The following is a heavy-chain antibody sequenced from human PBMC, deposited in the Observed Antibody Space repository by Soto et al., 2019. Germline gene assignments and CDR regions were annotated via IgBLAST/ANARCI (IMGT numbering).Heavy chain of an antibody. D-gene: IGHD3-22*01. V-gene: IGHV1-3*01. J-gene: IGHJ4*02. CDR2: INAGNGNT. CDR3: ARSSGYYYVDS. Sequence: QVQLVQSGAEVKKPGASVKVSCKASGYTFTSYAMHWVRQAPGQRLEWMGWINAGNGNTKYSQKFQGRVTITRDTSASTAHMELTSLRSEDTAVYYCARSSGYYYVDSWGQGTLVTVSS. CDR1: GYTFTSYA.